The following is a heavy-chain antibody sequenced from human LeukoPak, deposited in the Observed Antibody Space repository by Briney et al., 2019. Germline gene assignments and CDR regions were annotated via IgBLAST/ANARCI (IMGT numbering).Heavy chain of an antibody. CDR3: ATLPDSSGYLTVSGGD. J-gene: IGHJ4*02. CDR1: GYTLTELS. D-gene: IGHD3-22*01. Sequence: ASVKVSCKVSGYTLTELSMHWVRQAPGKGLEWMGGFDPEDGETTYAQKFQGRVTMTEDTSTDTAYMELSGLRSEDTAVYYCATLPDSSGYLTVSGGDWGQGTLVIVSS. CDR2: FDPEDGET. V-gene: IGHV1-24*01.